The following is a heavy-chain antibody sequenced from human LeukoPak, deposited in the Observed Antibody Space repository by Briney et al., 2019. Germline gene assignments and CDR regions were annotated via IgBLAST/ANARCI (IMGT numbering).Heavy chain of an antibody. CDR3: ARRYYYGSGSLWRTIDP. CDR1: GGSFSDYN. V-gene: IGHV4-34*01. Sequence: SETLSLTCAVSGGSFSDYNWTWIRQPPGKGLEWIGEINHSGSTNYNPSLKSRVTISVDTSKNQFSLKLSSVTAADTAVYYCARRYYYGSGSLWRTIDPWGQGTLVTVSS. CDR2: INHSGST. J-gene: IGHJ5*02. D-gene: IGHD3-10*01.